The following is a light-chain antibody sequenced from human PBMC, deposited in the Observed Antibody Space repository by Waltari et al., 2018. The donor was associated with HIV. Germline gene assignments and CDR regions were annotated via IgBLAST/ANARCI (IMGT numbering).Light chain of an antibody. CDR1: SSDVRDNYY. CDR2: EVT. Sequence: QSALTQPASVSGSPGQSITMSCTGTSSDVRDNYYVSWYQQHQGKAPKLIIKEVTYRAAGVSDGFSGSKSGDTASLTIAGLQAEDEADYYCSSYTNITTRLFGGGTRLTVL. V-gene: IGLV2-14*01. CDR3: SSYTNITTRL. J-gene: IGLJ3*02.